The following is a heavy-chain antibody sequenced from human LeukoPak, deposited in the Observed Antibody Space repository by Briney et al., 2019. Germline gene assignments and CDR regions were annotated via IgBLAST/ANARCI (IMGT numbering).Heavy chain of an antibody. CDR1: GFTFSDFA. Sequence: QTGGSLRLSCAASGFTFSDFAMSWVRQAPGKGLECVSVISSSGGSTYSADSVKARFTISRDNSKNTLYLQMNSLTADDTAVYYCAKGHSDYGTGFDLWGQGTLVTVPS. D-gene: IGHD4-17*01. CDR3: AKGHSDYGTGFDL. V-gene: IGHV3-23*01. CDR2: ISSSGGST. J-gene: IGHJ4*02.